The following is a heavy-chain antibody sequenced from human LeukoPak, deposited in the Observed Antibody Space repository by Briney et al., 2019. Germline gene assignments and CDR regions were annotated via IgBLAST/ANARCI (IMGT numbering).Heavy chain of an antibody. CDR2: IYPGDSDT. CDR1: GYSFTNYW. J-gene: IGHJ3*02. Sequence: GESLKISCKGSGYSFTNYWIGWVRQMPGKGLEWMGIIYPGDSDTRYSPSFQGQVTISVDKSISTAYLQWSSLKASDTAMYYCARPPRKGMTVPGIDVFDIWGQGTMVTVSS. V-gene: IGHV5-51*01. D-gene: IGHD6-19*01. CDR3: ARPPRKGMTVPGIDVFDI.